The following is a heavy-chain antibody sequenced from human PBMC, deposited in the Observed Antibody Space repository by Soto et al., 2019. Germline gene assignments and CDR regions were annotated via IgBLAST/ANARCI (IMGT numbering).Heavy chain of an antibody. V-gene: IGHV1-46*03. CDR1: GYTFTSYY. CDR3: ARAVTGSCSSTSCYAGWGGVDY. Sequence: ASVKVSCKASGYTFTSYYMHWVRQAPGQGLEWMGIINPSGGSTSYAQKFQGRVTMTRDTSTSTVYMELSSLRSEDMAVYYCARAVTGSCSSTSCYAGWGGVDYWGQ. D-gene: IGHD2-2*01. J-gene: IGHJ4*01. CDR2: INPSGGST.